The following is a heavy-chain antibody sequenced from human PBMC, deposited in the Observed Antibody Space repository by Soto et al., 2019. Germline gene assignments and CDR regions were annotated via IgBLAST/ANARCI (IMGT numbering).Heavy chain of an antibody. J-gene: IGHJ6*02. V-gene: IGHV4-30-4*01. CDR3: ARDRWVDSSWPSYYYYGMDV. Sequence: PSETLSLTCTVSGDSISNTDYYWNWVRQPPGKGLEWIASIYYSGSISYNPSPKSRVAISADTSKNQFSLNLSSVTAADTAVYYCARDRWVDSSWPSYYYYGMDVWGQGTTVTVSS. D-gene: IGHD6-13*01. CDR1: GDSISNTDYY. CDR2: IYYSGSI.